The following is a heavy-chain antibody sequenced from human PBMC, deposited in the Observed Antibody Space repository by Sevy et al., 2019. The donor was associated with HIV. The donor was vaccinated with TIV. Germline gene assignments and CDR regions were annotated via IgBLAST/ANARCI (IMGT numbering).Heavy chain of an antibody. CDR1: GFTFSSYS. D-gene: IGHD6-13*01. CDR2: ISSSSSTI. J-gene: IGHJ5*02. Sequence: GGSLRLSCAASGFTFSSYSMNWVRQAPGKGLEWVSYISSSSSTIYYADSVKGRFTISRDNAKNSLYLQMNSLRGEDTAVYYCARGAGRYSSSWNWFDPWGQGTLVTVSS. CDR3: ARGAGRYSSSWNWFDP. V-gene: IGHV3-48*01.